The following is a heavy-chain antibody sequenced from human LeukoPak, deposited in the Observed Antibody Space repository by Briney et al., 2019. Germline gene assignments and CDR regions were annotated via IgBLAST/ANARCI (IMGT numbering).Heavy chain of an antibody. J-gene: IGHJ3*02. CDR1: GFDFSTYS. V-gene: IGHV3-49*04. Sequence: GGSLRLSCEVSGFDFSTYSMNWVRQAPGKGLGWVGFIRRKGYGGTTEYAASVNGRFTISRDDSKSIAYLQMDSLKTEDTAVYYCTRSLTVTISPDAFDIWGQGTMVTVSS. CDR3: TRSLTVTISPDAFDI. CDR2: IRRKGYGGTT. D-gene: IGHD4-17*01.